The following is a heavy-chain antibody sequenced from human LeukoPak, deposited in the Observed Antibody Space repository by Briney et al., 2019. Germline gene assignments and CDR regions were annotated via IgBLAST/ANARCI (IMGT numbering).Heavy chain of an antibody. D-gene: IGHD4-17*01. CDR2: ISGSGGST. CDR3: AKDHLHDYGDYGFDY. J-gene: IGHJ4*02. Sequence: GGSLRLSCAASGFTFSSYAMSWVRQAPGKGLEWVSAISGSGGSTYYADSVKDRFTISRDNSKNTLYLQMNSLRAEDTAVYYCAKDHLHDYGDYGFDYWGQGTLVTVSS. V-gene: IGHV3-23*01. CDR1: GFTFSSYA.